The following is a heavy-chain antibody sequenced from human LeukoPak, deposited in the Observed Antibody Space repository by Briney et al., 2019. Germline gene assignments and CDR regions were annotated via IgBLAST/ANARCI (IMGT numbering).Heavy chain of an antibody. D-gene: IGHD6-13*01. J-gene: IGHJ4*02. CDR1: GVSISRYY. CDR3: ARVNRYCNDY. CDR2: IFYSGST. V-gene: IGHV4-59*01. Sequence: PSETLSLTCTVSGVSISRYYWSWIRQSPRKGLEWIGNIFYSGSTNYNPSFKSRVTISLDTSKNQFSLNLSSVTAADTAVYYCARVNRYCNDYWGQGTLVTVSS.